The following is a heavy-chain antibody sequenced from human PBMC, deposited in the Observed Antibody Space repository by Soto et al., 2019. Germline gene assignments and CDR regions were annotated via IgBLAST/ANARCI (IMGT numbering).Heavy chain of an antibody. D-gene: IGHD2-21*02. CDR1: GGSISGYY. Sequence: SSETLSLTCTVSGGSISGYYWSWIRQPPGKGLEWIGYMYNTGSTVYNPSFKSRVTISVDTSKNQFSLKLNSVTAADTAVYYCASDLFCYCGTDCYPLYFWGQRTTVTVSS. J-gene: IGHJ6*02. CDR2: MYNTGST. CDR3: ASDLFCYCGTDCYPLYF. V-gene: IGHV4-59*01.